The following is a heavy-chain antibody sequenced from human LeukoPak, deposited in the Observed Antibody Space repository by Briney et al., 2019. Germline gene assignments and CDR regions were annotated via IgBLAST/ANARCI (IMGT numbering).Heavy chain of an antibody. D-gene: IGHD4-23*01. J-gene: IGHJ4*02. CDR3: VKAPTATVVFFES. V-gene: IGHV3-23*01. CDR1: GFTVSSNY. CDR2: ISGSGGST. Sequence: GGSLRLSCAASGFTVSSNYMSWVRQAPGKGLEWVSAISGSGGSTYYADSVKGRFTISRDNSKNIMFLQMNSLRAEDTATYYCVKAPTATVVFFESWGQGSLVIVSS.